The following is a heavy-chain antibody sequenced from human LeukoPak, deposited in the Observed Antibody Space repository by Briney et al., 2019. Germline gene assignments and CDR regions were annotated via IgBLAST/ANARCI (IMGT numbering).Heavy chain of an antibody. CDR2: ISSNGGST. D-gene: IGHD6-19*01. Sequence: GGSLRLSCAASGFTFSSYAMSWVRQAPGKGLEYVSAISSNGGSTYYANSVKGRFTISRDNSKNTLYLQMGSLRAEDMAVYYCARDRSPGSGWYYYYYGMDVWGQGTTVTVSS. V-gene: IGHV3-64*01. J-gene: IGHJ6*02. CDR3: ARDRSPGSGWYYYYYGMDV. CDR1: GFTFSSYA.